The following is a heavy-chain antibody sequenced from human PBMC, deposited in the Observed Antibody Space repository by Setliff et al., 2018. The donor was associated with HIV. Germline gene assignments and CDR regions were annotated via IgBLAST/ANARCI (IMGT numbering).Heavy chain of an antibody. CDR1: GGSISSSSYY. Sequence: TLSLTCTVSGGSISSSSYYWGWIRQPPGKGLEWIGSIYYSGSTYYNPSLKSRVTIFVDTSKNQFSLRLSSVTAADTAVYYCARSNELIAARYFDYWGQGTLVTVSS. CDR2: IYYSGST. J-gene: IGHJ4*02. V-gene: IGHV4-39*01. D-gene: IGHD6-6*01. CDR3: ARSNELIAARYFDY.